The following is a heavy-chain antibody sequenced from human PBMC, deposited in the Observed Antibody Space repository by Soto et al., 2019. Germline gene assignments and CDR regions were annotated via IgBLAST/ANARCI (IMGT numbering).Heavy chain of an antibody. CDR1: GDTFSSYA. Sequence: GASVKVSCKASGDTFSSYAISWVQQAPGKGLEWMGKIIPTFGRTNYAQKFQGRVTMTRDTSISTAYMELSRLRSDDTAVYYCARVPLKDSSGYYGYWGQGTLVTVSS. CDR3: ARVPLKDSSGYYGY. J-gene: IGHJ4*02. V-gene: IGHV1-2*02. D-gene: IGHD3-22*01. CDR2: IIPTFGRT.